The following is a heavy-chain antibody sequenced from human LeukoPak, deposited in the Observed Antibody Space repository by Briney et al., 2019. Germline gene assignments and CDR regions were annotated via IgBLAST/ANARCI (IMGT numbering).Heavy chain of an antibody. Sequence: SETLSLTCTVSGGSISSGSYYWSWIRQPAGKGLEWIGRIYTSGSTNYNPSPKSRVTISVDTSKNQFSLKLSSVTAADTAVYYCARDPSDYGDPAYYFDYWGQGTLVTVSS. CDR1: GGSISSGSYY. D-gene: IGHD4-17*01. J-gene: IGHJ4*02. CDR3: ARDPSDYGDPAYYFDY. V-gene: IGHV4-61*02. CDR2: IYTSGST.